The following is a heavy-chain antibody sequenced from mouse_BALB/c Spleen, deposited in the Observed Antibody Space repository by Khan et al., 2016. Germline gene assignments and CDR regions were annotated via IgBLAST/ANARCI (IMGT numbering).Heavy chain of an antibody. J-gene: IGHJ4*01. CDR1: GYAFSSYW. D-gene: IGHD2-12*01. CDR2: FYPGDGDT. CDR3: AYCRNYYAMDY. V-gene: IGHV1-80*01. Sequence: QVQLKESGAELVRPGSSVKISCKASGYAFSSYWMNWVKQRPGQGLEWIGQFYPGDGDTNYNGKFKGKATLTADKSSSTAYMQLSSLTSEDSAAYFCAYCRNYYAMDYWGQGTSVTVSS.